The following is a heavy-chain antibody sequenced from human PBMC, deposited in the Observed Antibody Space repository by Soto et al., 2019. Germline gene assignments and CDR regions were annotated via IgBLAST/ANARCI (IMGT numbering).Heavy chain of an antibody. CDR2: IYYSGST. CDR1: DGSIISGNYY. Sequence: PSETQRHTCSVADGSIISGNYYLGWNRQPPGKGLEWIWYIYYSGSTNYNPSLKSRVTISVDTSKNQFSLKLSSVTAADTAVYYCARDKMAGTMDYWGQGTLVTVSS. CDR3: ARDKMAGTMDY. V-gene: IGHV4-61*01. D-gene: IGHD6-19*01. J-gene: IGHJ4*02.